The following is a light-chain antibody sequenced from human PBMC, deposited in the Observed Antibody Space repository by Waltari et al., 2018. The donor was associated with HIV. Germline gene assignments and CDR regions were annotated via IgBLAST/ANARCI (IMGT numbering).Light chain of an antibody. V-gene: IGLV4-69*01. J-gene: IGLJ3*02. CDR2: LNSDGSH. CDR1: SGHSSYA. Sequence: QLVLTQSPSASASLGASVTLTCTLSSGHSSYAIAWHPQQPEKGPRYLMKLNSDGSHSKGDGIPDRFSGSSSGAERYLTISSLQSEDEADYYCQTWGTGPWVFGGGTKLTVL. CDR3: QTWGTGPWV.